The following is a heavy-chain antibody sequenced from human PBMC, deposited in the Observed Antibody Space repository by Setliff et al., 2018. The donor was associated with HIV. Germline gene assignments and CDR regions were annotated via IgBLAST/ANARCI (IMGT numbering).Heavy chain of an antibody. Sequence: GPPLVNPTQTLTLTCTFSGFSLTTSGVGVGWIRQPPGEALEWLALIYWNDDKRYNLSLKSRLTVTKDISKKEVVVTMTNMDPVDTATYYCAHNRDHSTGPYFYDYWGQGTRVTVSS. V-gene: IGHV2-5*01. J-gene: IGHJ4*02. CDR2: IYWNDDK. CDR1: GFSLTTSGVG. CDR3: AHNRDHSTGPYFYDY. D-gene: IGHD6-19*01.